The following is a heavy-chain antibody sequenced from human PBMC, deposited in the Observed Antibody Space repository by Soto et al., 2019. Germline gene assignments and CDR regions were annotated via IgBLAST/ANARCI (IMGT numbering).Heavy chain of an antibody. D-gene: IGHD1-26*01. J-gene: IGHJ6*02. CDR3: ARSLTSSHSVRASHFGMVV. CDR2: INTGHGDT. CDR1: GYTFSSCC. Sequence: ASVKVSWKAAGYTFSSCCMHWVRQAPRQSPEWVGWINTGHGDTKYSQQFEGSVTITRDTSARTAYMELSSLRSEATAAYPCARSLTSSHSVRASHFGMVVWGQ. V-gene: IGHV1-3*04.